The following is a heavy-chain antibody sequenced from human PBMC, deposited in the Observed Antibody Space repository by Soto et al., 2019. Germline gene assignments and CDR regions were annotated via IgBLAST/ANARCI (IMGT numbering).Heavy chain of an antibody. CDR2: ISSSGYI. V-gene: IGHV3-21*01. J-gene: IGHJ6*02. CDR1: GFNFNSYA. D-gene: IGHD2-15*01. CDR3: ARDCSGGSCYRGMDV. Sequence: GGSLRLSCAASGFNFNSYAMNWVRQAPGKRLEWLSSISSSGYIFSTDSVRGRFTTSRDNAKNSVYLQINSLRAEDTAVYFCARDCSGGSCYRGMDVWGQGTTVTVSS.